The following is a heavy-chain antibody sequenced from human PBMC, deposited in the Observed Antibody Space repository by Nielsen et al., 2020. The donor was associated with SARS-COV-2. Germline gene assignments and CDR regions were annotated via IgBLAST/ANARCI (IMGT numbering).Heavy chain of an antibody. D-gene: IGHD2-15*01. V-gene: IGHV1-18*04. Sequence: ASVKVSCKASGYSFTSYSISWVRQAPGQGLEWMGLISGYNGDTKYAQKFQGRVTITADESTSTASMELSSLRSDDTAVYYCARGGDYSKRGDYWGQGTLVTVSS. CDR2: ISGYNGDT. CDR1: GYSFTSYS. CDR3: ARGGDYSKRGDY. J-gene: IGHJ4*01.